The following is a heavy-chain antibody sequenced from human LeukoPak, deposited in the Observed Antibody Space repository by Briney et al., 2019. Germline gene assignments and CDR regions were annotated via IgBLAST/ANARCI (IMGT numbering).Heavy chain of an antibody. CDR2: IWYDGSNK. D-gene: IGHD3-10*01. CDR1: GFTFDDYA. J-gene: IGHJ4*02. V-gene: IGHV3-33*06. CDR3: AKVLVEYYGSGSFDH. Sequence: GGSLRLSCAASGFTFDDYAMHWVRQAPGKGLEWVAVIWYDGSNKYYADSVKGRFTISRDNSKNTLYLQMNSLRAEDTAVYYCAKVLVEYYGSGSFDHWGQGTLVTVSS.